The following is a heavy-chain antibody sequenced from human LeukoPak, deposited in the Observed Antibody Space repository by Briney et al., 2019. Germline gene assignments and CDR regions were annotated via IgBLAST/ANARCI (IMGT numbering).Heavy chain of an antibody. J-gene: IGHJ4*02. V-gene: IGHV3-23*01. Sequence: GGSLRPSCGASGFTFSRYAMSWVRQAPGEGLEWVSGISGTNGNTYYADSVKGRFTISRDNSKNTVYLQMNSLRAEDTALYYCAKDWEAVSGTPTAIDYWGRGTLVTVSS. D-gene: IGHD6-19*01. CDR2: ISGTNGNT. CDR1: GFTFSRYA. CDR3: AKDWEAVSGTPTAIDY.